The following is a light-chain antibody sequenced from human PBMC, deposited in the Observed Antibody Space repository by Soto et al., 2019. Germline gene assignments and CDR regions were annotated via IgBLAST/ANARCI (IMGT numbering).Light chain of an antibody. CDR2: SAS. CDR3: QQLNSYPRT. Sequence: DIQMTQSPSTLPASVGDRVTITCRASQSISNWLAWYQQKPGPAPKVLVYSASNWPSGIPERFSGSGSGTEFTLTISSLQPEDFAAYYCQQLNSYPRTFGGGTKVDIK. CDR1: QSISNW. V-gene: IGKV1-5*01. J-gene: IGKJ4*01.